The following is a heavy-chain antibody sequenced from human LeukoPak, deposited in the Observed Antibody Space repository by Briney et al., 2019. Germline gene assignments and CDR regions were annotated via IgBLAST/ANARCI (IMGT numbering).Heavy chain of an antibody. J-gene: IGHJ6*02. CDR3: AKAPAPYYYYYGMDV. V-gene: IGHV3-23*01. CDR2: ISGSGGST. Sequence: GGSLRLSCAASGFTFSSYAMSWVRQAPGKGLEWVSAISGSGGSTYYADSVKGRFTIPRDNSKNTLYLQMNSLRAEDTAVYYCAKAPAPYYYYYGMDVWGQGTAVTVSS. CDR1: GFTFSSYA.